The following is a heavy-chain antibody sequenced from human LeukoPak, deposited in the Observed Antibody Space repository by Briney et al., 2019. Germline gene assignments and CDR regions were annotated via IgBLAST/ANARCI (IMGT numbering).Heavy chain of an antibody. V-gene: IGHV3-48*04. CDR1: GFTFSSYT. CDR2: IGASSTTI. Sequence: PGGSLRLSCAASGFTFSSYTMNWVRQPPGKGLEWVSNIGASSTTIYYADSVKGRFTISRDNAKNTLYLQMNSLRAEDTAVYYCARVLYSSSPAFDYWGQGTLVTVSS. D-gene: IGHD6-13*01. CDR3: ARVLYSSSPAFDY. J-gene: IGHJ4*02.